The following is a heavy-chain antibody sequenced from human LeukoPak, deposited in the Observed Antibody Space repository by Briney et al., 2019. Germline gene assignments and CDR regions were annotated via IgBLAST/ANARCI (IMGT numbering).Heavy chain of an antibody. CDR3: AKTDY. CDR1: GFTFSSYG. Sequence: GGSLRLSCAASGFTFSSYGMHWVRQAPGKGLEWVALIWNDGSDMSYADSVKGRFTISRDNSKNTLYLQMNSLRAEDTAVYYCAKTDYWGQGTLVTVSS. V-gene: IGHV3-30*02. J-gene: IGHJ4*02. CDR2: IWNDGSDM.